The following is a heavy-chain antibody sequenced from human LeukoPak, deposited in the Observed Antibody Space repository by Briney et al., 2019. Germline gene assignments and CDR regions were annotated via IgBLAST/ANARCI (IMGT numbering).Heavy chain of an antibody. J-gene: IGHJ6*02. D-gene: IGHD4-17*01. Sequence: SQTLSLTCTVSGGSISSGGYYWSWIRQHPGTGLEWIGYIYYSGSTYYNPSLKSRVTISVDTSKNQFSLKLSSVTAADTAVYYCACRDGDYPYYYYGMGVWGQGTTVTVSS. CDR1: GGSISSGGYY. CDR3: ACRDGDYPYYYYGMGV. CDR2: IYYSGST. V-gene: IGHV4-31*03.